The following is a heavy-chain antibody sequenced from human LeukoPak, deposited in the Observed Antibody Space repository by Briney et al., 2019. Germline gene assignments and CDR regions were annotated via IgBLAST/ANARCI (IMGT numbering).Heavy chain of an antibody. CDR1: GFTFSDYY. J-gene: IGHJ5*02. CDR3: ARETYYYDSSGYELFDP. Sequence: GGSLRLSCVASGFTFSDYYMSWIRQAPGKGLEWVSYISSSSSYTNYADSVKGRFTISRDNAKNSLYLQMNSLRAEDTAVYYCARETYYYDSSGYELFDPWGQGTLVTVSS. D-gene: IGHD3-22*01. V-gene: IGHV3-11*05. CDR2: ISSSSSYT.